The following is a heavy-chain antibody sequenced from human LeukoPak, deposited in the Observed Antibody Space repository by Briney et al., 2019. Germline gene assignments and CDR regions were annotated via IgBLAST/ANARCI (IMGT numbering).Heavy chain of an antibody. CDR1: GFAFSNFN. CDR3: ARRSGYCGTTYCYHGFRP. V-gene: IGHV3-21*01. Sequence: GGSLRLSCAASGFAFSNFNLNWVRQAPGKGLEWVSSINSISTAIYYADSVKGRFTISRDNAKNSLYLQMDSLRAEDTAVYYCARRSGYCGTTYCYHGFRPWGQGTLVTVSS. CDR2: INSISTAI. D-gene: IGHD2-2*01. J-gene: IGHJ5*02.